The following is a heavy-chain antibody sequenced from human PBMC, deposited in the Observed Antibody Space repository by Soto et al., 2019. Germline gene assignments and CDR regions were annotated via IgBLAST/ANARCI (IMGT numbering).Heavy chain of an antibody. Sequence: QVQLEQSGAEVKKPGASVKVSCKASGYTFTSYGITWVRQAPGQGLEWMGWISTYNGHTEYAQKLRGRVTMTTDTSTSTAYMELRSLRFDDTAVYYCARRGSGLVDYWGQGTLVTVSS. J-gene: IGHJ4*02. CDR1: GYTFTSYG. D-gene: IGHD6-19*01. CDR3: ARRGSGLVDY. CDR2: ISTYNGHT. V-gene: IGHV1-18*04.